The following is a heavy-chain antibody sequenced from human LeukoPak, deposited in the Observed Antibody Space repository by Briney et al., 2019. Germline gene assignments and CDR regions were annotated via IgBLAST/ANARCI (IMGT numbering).Heavy chain of an antibody. CDR3: ARDGAGYCSGGSCYYSVD. CDR1: GGSFSGYY. CDR2: IYYSGST. Sequence: SETLSLTCAVYGGSFSGYYWSWLRQPPGKGLEWIGYIYYSGSTNYNPSLKSRVTISVDTSKNQFSLKLSSVTAADTAVYYCARDGAGYCSGGSCYYSVDWGQGTLVTVSS. J-gene: IGHJ4*02. V-gene: IGHV4-59*01. D-gene: IGHD2-15*01.